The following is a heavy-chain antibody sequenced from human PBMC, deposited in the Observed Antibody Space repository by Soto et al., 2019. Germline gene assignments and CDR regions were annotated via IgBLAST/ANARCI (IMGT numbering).Heavy chain of an antibody. CDR1: GGTLSSYA. CDR3: ARRGTWSGSNYGGVDYYFDY. D-gene: IGHD1-26*01. J-gene: IGHJ4*02. CDR2: IIPIFGTT. V-gene: IGHV1-69*13. Sequence: SVKVSCKTSGGTLSSYAMSWVRQAPGQGLEWMGGIIPIFGTTNYAQKFQGRVTITADESTSTTYLELSSLRSEDTAVYYCARRGTWSGSNYGGVDYYFDYWGQGTLVTVS.